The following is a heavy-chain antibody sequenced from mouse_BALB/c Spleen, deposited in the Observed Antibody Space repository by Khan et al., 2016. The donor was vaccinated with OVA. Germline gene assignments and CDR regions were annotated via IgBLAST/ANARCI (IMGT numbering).Heavy chain of an antibody. D-gene: IGHD2-1*01. CDR3: ANGNYGWFAY. J-gene: IGHJ3*01. Sequence: EVQLQESGGGLVKPGGSLKLSCEVSEFTFSSFAMSWVRQTPEKRLEWVATISSAGTYTYYPDSVKGRFTISRDNAKNTLYLQMNSLRSEDTAMYYCANGNYGWFAYWGQGTLVTVSA. CDR2: ISSAGTYT. V-gene: IGHV5-9-3*01. CDR1: EFTFSSFA.